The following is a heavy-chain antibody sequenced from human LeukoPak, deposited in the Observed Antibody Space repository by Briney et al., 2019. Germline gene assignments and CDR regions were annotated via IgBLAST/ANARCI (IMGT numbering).Heavy chain of an antibody. J-gene: IGHJ4*02. CDR1: GFTFSSYS. Sequence: GGSLRLSCAASGFTFSSYSMNWVRQAPGKGLGWVSSISSSSSYIYYADSVKGRFTISRDNAKNSLYLQMNSLRAEDTAVYYCTREIRYFDWFQADYWGQGTLVTVSS. D-gene: IGHD3-9*01. CDR3: TREIRYFDWFQADY. V-gene: IGHV3-21*03. CDR2: ISSSSSYI.